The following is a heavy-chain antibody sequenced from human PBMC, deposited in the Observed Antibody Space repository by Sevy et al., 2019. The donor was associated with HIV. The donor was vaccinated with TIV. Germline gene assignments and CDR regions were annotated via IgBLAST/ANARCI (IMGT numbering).Heavy chain of an antibody. CDR3: ARARYYDSSAYYYFDY. D-gene: IGHD3-22*01. J-gene: IGHJ4*02. V-gene: IGHV4-38-2*01. CDR1: GYSISSGYY. CDR2: IYHGGST. Sequence: SETLSLTCAVSGYSISSGYYWGWIRQPPGKGLEWIGSIYHGGSTYYNPSLKSRVTISVETSKNTFSLKLSSVTAADTAVYYCARARYYDSSAYYYFDYWGQGTLVTVSS.